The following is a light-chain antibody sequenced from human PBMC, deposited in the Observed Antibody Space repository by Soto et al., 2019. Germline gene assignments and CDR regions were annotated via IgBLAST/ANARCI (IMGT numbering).Light chain of an antibody. CDR2: DAI. J-gene: IGKJ5*01. V-gene: IGKV3-11*01. Sequence: EIVLTQSPVTLSLSPGERATISCRASQSVSRYLAWYQQKPDQAPRLLMYDAINRATGIPARFSGSGSGTDFTLTISSLEPQDFAVYYCQQRINWPITFGQGTRLEIK. CDR3: QQRINWPIT. CDR1: QSVSRY.